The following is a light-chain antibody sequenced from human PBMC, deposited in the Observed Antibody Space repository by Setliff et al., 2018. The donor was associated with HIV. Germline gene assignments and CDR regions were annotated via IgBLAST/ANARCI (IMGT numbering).Light chain of an antibody. CDR1: SSDIGTYNL. V-gene: IGLV2-14*02. CDR3: SSFTSSKALL. J-gene: IGLJ3*02. CDR2: DVT. Sequence: QSALTQPASVSGSPGQSITISCTGTSSDIGTYNLVSWYQQHPGKAPKLLIYDVTNRPSGVPDRFSGSKSANTASLTISGLQAEDEADYYCSSFTSSKALLFGGGTKVTVL.